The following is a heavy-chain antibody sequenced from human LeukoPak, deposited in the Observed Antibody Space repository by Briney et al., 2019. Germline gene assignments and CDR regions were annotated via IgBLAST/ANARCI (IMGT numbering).Heavy chain of an antibody. CDR2: IYLGGII. Sequence: PGGSLRLSCAASGFTFSSYAMGWVRQPPRKGLEWIGEIYLGGIINYNPSLKSRVTISVDKTNNQFSLKLTSVTAADTAMYYCARNQGIPAVDNWFDPWGQGALVTVSS. CDR1: GFTFSSYAM. V-gene: IGHV4-4*02. D-gene: IGHD6-13*01. J-gene: IGHJ5*02. CDR3: ARNQGIPAVDNWFDP.